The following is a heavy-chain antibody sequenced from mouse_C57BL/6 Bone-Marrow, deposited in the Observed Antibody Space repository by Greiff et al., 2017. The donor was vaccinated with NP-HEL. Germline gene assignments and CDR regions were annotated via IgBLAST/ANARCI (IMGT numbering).Heavy chain of an antibody. Sequence: VQLQQSGAELVRPGASVKLSCTASGFNIKDYYMYWVKQRPEQGLEWIGRIDPEDGDTEYAPKFQGKVTMTGDTSSNTAYLQLSSLTSEDTAVFLLTSKTLFTGVEDYWGQGTTLTVSS. CDR1: GFNIKDYY. V-gene: IGHV14-1*01. D-gene: IGHD1-1*01. J-gene: IGHJ2*01. CDR2: IDPEDGDT. CDR3: TSKTLFTGVEDY.